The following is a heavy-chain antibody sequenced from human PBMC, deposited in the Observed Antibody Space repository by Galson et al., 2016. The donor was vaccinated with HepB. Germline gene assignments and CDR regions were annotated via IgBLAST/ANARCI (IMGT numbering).Heavy chain of an antibody. CDR1: GFTFDDYA. D-gene: IGHD3-16*01. V-gene: IGHV3-9*01. Sequence: SLRLSCAASGFTFDDYAMHWVRQAPGKGLEWVSGISWNRGSIGYGDSVKGRFTISRDNAKNSLYLQMNSLTAEDTALYYCTKNGAHRDDCVWGEMYYFDYWGQGT. CDR3: TKNGAHRDDCVWGEMYYFDY. J-gene: IGHJ4*02. CDR2: ISWNRGSI.